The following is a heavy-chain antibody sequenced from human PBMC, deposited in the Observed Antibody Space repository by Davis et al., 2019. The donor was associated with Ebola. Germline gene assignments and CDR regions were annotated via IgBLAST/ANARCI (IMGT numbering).Heavy chain of an antibody. V-gene: IGHV1-2*06. Sequence: AASVKVSCKASGYTFTAYYLHWMRQAPGQGLEWMGRINPNSGGTNYAQKFQGRVTLTRDTSINTAYMELSRLTSDDTAIYYCAREGLFKWNYDHWGQGTLVTVSS. CDR1: GYTFTAYY. CDR3: AREGLFKWNYDH. D-gene: IGHD1-7*01. CDR2: INPNSGGT. J-gene: IGHJ5*02.